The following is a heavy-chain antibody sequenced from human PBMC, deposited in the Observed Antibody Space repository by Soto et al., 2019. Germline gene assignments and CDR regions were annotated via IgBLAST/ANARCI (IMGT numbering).Heavy chain of an antibody. CDR3: ARECSSTSCYGFDY. J-gene: IGHJ4*02. V-gene: IGHV1-2*04. Sequence: ASVKVSCKASGYTFTGYYMHRVRQAPGQGLEWMGWINPNSGGTNYAQKFQGWVTMTRDTSISTAYMELSRLRSDDTAVYYCARECSSTSCYGFDYWGQGTLVTVSS. CDR1: GYTFTGYY. CDR2: INPNSGGT. D-gene: IGHD2-2*01.